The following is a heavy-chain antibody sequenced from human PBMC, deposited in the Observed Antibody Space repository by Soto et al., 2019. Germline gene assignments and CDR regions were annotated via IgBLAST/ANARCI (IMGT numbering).Heavy chain of an antibody. CDR1: GGTFSSYA. CDR2: IIPIFGTA. CDR3: ATGPYGDYVDEYYFDY. J-gene: IGHJ4*02. Sequence: SVKVSCKASGGTFSSYAISWVRQAPGQGLEWMGGIIPIFGTANYAQKSQGRVTITADESTSTAYMELSSLRSEDTAVYYCATGPYGDYVDEYYFDYWGQGTLVTVSS. D-gene: IGHD4-17*01. V-gene: IGHV1-69*13.